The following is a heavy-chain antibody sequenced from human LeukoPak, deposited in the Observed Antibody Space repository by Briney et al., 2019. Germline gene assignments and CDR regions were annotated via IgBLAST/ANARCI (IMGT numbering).Heavy chain of an antibody. CDR3: AKNYYDSSGLSY. CDR1: GFTFSSYA. V-gene: IGHV3-23*01. D-gene: IGHD3-22*01. CDR2: ISGSGGST. Sequence: PGGSLRLSCAAPGFTFSSYAMSSVRQAPGKGLEWVSAISGSGGSTYYADSVKGRFTISRDNSKNTLYLQMNSLRAEDTGVYYCAKNYYDSSGLSYWGQGTLVTVSS. J-gene: IGHJ4*02.